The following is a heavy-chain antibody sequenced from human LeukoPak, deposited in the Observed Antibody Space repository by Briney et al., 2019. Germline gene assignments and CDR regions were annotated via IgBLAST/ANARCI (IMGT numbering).Heavy chain of an antibody. J-gene: IGHJ4*02. CDR2: INHSGST. V-gene: IGHV4-34*01. D-gene: IGHD3-10*01. Sequence: SETLSLTCAVYGGSFSGYYWSWIRQPPGKGLEWIGEINHSGSTNYNPSLESRVTISVDTSKNQFSLKLSSVTAADTAVYYCARGKSYYNAIDYWGQGTLVTVSS. CDR1: GGSFSGYY. CDR3: ARGKSYYNAIDY.